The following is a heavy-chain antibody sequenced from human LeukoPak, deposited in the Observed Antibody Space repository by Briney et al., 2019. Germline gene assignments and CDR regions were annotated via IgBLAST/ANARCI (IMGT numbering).Heavy chain of an antibody. J-gene: IGHJ4*02. CDR1: GFTFSSYD. Sequence: GGSLRLSCAASGFTFSSYDRHWVRQATGKGLEWVSAIGTAGDTYYPGSVKGRFTIPRENAKNSLYLQMNSLRAGDTAVYYCARALPLSRYCSGGSCYPHPPDYWGQGTLVTVSS. CDR2: IGTAGDT. D-gene: IGHD2-15*01. CDR3: ARALPLSRYCSGGSCYPHPPDY. V-gene: IGHV3-13*01.